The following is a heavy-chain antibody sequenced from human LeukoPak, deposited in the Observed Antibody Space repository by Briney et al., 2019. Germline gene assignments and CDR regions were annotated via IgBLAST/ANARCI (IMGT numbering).Heavy chain of an antibody. V-gene: IGHV3-23*01. CDR2: ISGSGGST. Sequence: PGGSLRLSCAASGFTFSSYAMSWVRQAPGKGLEGVSVISGSGGSTYYADSVKGRFTISRDNSKNTVFLQMNSLRAEDTAVYYCAKALRYCSGGSWYWSRIDNWGQGTLVTVSS. D-gene: IGHD2-15*01. CDR3: AKALRYCSGGSWYWSRIDN. CDR1: GFTFSSYA. J-gene: IGHJ4*02.